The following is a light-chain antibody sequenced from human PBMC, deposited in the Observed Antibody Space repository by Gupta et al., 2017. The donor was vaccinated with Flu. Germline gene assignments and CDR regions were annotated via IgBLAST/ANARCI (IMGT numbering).Light chain of an antibody. V-gene: IGKV3-20*01. CDR1: QSISRSY. Sequence: TLSLSPGERATLSCRASQSISRSYLAWYQQKPGQAPRLLIYGASSRATGIPDRFSGSESGTDFTLTISRLEPEDFAVYYCQQYGSSPLFSFGHGTKVDIK. CDR3: QQYGSSPLFS. CDR2: GAS. J-gene: IGKJ3*01.